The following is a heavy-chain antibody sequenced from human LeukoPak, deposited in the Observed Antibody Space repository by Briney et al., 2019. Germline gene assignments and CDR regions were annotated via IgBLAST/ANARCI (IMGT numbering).Heavy chain of an antibody. D-gene: IGHD6-13*01. Sequence: GGSLRLSCAASGFTFSGSAMHWVRQASGKGLEWLGRIRSKADSYTTAYAASVKGRFIVSRDGSKNTAYLQMNSLKTEDTAVYYCRAAADLNDYWGQGTPVTVSS. CDR3: RAAADLNDY. CDR1: GFTFSGSA. J-gene: IGHJ4*02. CDR2: IRSKADSYTT. V-gene: IGHV3-73*01.